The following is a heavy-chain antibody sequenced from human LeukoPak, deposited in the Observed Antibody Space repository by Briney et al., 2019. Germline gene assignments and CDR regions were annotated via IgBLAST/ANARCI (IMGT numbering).Heavy chain of an antibody. V-gene: IGHV4-39*07. CDR1: GGSISSSSYY. D-gene: IGHD3-10*01. CDR3: ARALGSRRFGWGMDV. J-gene: IGHJ6*02. Sequence: PSETLSLTCTVSGGSISSSSYYWGWIRQPPGKGLEWIGSIYYSGSTYYNPSLKSRVTISVDTSKNQFSLKLSSVTAADTAVYYCARALGSRRFGWGMDVWGQGTTVTVSS. CDR2: IYYSGST.